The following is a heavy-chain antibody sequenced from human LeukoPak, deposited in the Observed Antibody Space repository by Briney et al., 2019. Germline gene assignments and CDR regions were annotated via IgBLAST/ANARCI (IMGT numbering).Heavy chain of an antibody. D-gene: IGHD3-22*01. J-gene: IGHJ4*02. CDR2: ISSSSSYI. V-gene: IGHV3-21*01. CDR1: GFTFSSYS. CDR3: ARDLGYYDSSGLGY. Sequence: PGGCLRLSCAAPGFTFSSYSMNWVRQAPGKGLEWVSSISSSSSYIYYADSVKGRFTISRDNAKNSLYLQMNSLRAEDTAVYYCARDLGYYDSSGLGYWGQGTLVTVSS.